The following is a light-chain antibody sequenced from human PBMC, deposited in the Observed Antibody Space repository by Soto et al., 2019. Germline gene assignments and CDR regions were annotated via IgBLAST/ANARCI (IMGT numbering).Light chain of an antibody. Sequence: QSALTQPASVSGSPGQSITISCTGTSSDVGSYNLVSWYQQHPGKAPKLMIYEGSKRPSGVSNRFSGSKSGNTASLTISGLQAEDEADYYCCSYARIYVVFGGGTKLTVL. CDR1: SSDVGSYNL. CDR3: CSYARIYVV. J-gene: IGLJ2*01. V-gene: IGLV2-23*01. CDR2: EGS.